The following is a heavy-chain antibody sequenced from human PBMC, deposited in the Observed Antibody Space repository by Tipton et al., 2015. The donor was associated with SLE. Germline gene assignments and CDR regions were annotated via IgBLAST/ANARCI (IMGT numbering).Heavy chain of an antibody. CDR2: IWYDGSNK. CDR1: GFTFSSYG. V-gene: IGHV3-33*01. D-gene: IGHD1-7*01. CDR3: ARGSWVMELGSAGDAFDI. J-gene: IGHJ3*02. Sequence: SLRLSCAASGFTFSSYGMHWVRQAPGKGLEWVAVIWYDGSNKYYADSVKGRFTISRDNSKNTLYLQMNSLRAEDTAVYYCARGSWVMELGSAGDAFDIWGQGTMVTVSS.